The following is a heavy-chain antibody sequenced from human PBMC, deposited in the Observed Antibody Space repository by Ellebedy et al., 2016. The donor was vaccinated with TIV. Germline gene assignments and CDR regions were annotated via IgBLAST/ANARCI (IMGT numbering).Heavy chain of an antibody. CDR1: GGTFSSYA. CDR3: ARGPLRGAFDI. J-gene: IGHJ3*02. V-gene: IGHV1-69*04. Sequence: SVKVSXXASGGTFSSYAISWVRQAPGQGLEWMGRIIPILGIANYAQKFQGRVTITADKSTSTAYMELSSLRSEDTAVYYCARGPLRGAFDIWGQGTMVTVSS. CDR2: IIPILGIA. D-gene: IGHD4-17*01.